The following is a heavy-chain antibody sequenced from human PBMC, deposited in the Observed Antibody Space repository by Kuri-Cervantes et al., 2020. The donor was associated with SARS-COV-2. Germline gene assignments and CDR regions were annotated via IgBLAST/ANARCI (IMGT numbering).Heavy chain of an antibody. Sequence: GESLKISCAASGFTFSSYSMNWVRQAPGKGLEWVSSISSSSSYIYYADSVKGRFTISRDNAKNSLYLQMNSLRAEDTAVYYCARDRGGGGGPIAYNWFDPWGQGTLVTVSS. CDR3: ARDRGGGGGPIAYNWFDP. J-gene: IGHJ5*02. CDR2: ISSSSSYI. CDR1: GFTFSSYS. D-gene: IGHD2-21*01. V-gene: IGHV3-21*01.